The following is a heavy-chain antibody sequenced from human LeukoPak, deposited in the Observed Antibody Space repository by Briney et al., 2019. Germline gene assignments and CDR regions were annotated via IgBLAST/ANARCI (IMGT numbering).Heavy chain of an antibody. V-gene: IGHV3-20*04. D-gene: IGHD6-13*01. J-gene: IGHJ4*02. CDR2: INWNGGST. CDR3: ARTSTIAAAGTLDY. Sequence: GGSLRLSCAASGFTFDDYGMSWGRQAPGKGLEWVSGINWNGGSTGYADSVKGRFTISRDNAKNSLYLQMNSLRAEDTALYYCARTSTIAAAGTLDYWGQGTLVTVSS. CDR1: GFTFDDYG.